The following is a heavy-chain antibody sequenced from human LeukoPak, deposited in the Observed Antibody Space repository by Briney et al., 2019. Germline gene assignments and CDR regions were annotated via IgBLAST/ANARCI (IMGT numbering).Heavy chain of an antibody. CDR3: ARSGYCSGGSCPHNWFDP. CDR2: INWNGGST. J-gene: IGHJ5*02. Sequence: GGSLRLSCAASGFTFDDYGMSWVRQAPGKGLEWVSGINWNGGSTGYADSVKGRFTISRDNAKNSLYLQMNSLRAEDTALYYCARSGYCSGGSCPHNWFDPWGRGTLVTVSS. CDR1: GFTFDDYG. D-gene: IGHD2-15*01. V-gene: IGHV3-20*04.